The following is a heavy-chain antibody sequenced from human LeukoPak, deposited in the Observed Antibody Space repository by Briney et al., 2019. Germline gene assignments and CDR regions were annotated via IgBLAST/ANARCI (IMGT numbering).Heavy chain of an antibody. V-gene: IGHV3-33*01. J-gene: IGHJ4*02. CDR2: IWYDGSNK. CDR1: GFTFSTYG. Sequence: SGRSLRLSCAASGFTFSTYGMHWVRQAPGKGLEWVAVIWYDGSNKYYADSVKGRLTISRDNSKNTLYLQMNSLRAEDTAVYYCARDQSSSGSFDYWGQGTLVTVSS. CDR3: ARDQSSSGSFDY. D-gene: IGHD3-22*01.